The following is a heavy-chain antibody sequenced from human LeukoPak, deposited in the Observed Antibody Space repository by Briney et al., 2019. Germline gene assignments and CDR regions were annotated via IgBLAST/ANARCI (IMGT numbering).Heavy chain of an antibody. CDR2: IYSGGST. CDR1: GVTVSSNY. CDR3: ARVSFRYYFDY. Sequence: GGSLRLSCAPSGVTVSSNYRSWVRQAPGKGLEWVSVIYSGGSTYYADSVKGRFTISRDNSKNTLYLQMNSLRVEDTAVYYCARVSFRYYFDYWGQGTLVTVSS. D-gene: IGHD2-21*01. V-gene: IGHV3-53*01. J-gene: IGHJ4*02.